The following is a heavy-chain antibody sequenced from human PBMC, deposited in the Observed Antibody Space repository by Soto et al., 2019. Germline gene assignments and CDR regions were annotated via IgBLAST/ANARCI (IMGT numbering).Heavy chain of an antibody. D-gene: IGHD3-10*01. CDR3: AKKGYYPSGKINLFDS. CDR2: VDHSGRT. CDR1: GYSINSDYY. V-gene: IGHV4-38-2*01. J-gene: IGHJ4*02. Sequence: SETLSLTCAVSGYSINSDYYWGWIRQPPGKGLEWIGSVDHSGRTYYSPSLRSRLTIFIDTSKNQFSLGLTSVTAADTAMYFCAKKGYYPSGKINLFDSWGPGTLVTVSS.